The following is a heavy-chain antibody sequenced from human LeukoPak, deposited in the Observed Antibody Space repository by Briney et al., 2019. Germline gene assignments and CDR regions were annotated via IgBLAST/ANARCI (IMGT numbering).Heavy chain of an antibody. CDR2: IFSSGTT. CDR3: ARDRGSDGSDQLDP. Sequence: SETLSLTCTVSGGSISSHVLIWIRQPAGKGLEWIGRIFSSGTTNYNPSLKSRVTMSVDTSTNQFSLKLSAVTAADTAVDYCARDRGSDGSDQLDPWGQGTLVTVSS. D-gene: IGHD3-10*01. CDR1: GGSISSHV. V-gene: IGHV4-4*07. J-gene: IGHJ5*02.